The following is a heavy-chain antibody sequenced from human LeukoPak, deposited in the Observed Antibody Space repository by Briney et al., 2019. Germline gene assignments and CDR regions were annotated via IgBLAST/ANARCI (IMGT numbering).Heavy chain of an antibody. D-gene: IGHD5-18*01. CDR1: GFSFSSYG. V-gene: IGHV3-33*01. CDR3: ARDQRGFSYSKYYFDY. J-gene: IGHJ4*02. CDR2: IWYDGTNK. Sequence: SGGSLRLSSAASGFSFSSYGMHWVRQAPGKGLEWVAVIWYDGTNKYYADSVKGRFTISRDNSKNTLYLQMNSLRAEDTAVYYCARDQRGFSYSKYYFDYWGQGTLVTVSS.